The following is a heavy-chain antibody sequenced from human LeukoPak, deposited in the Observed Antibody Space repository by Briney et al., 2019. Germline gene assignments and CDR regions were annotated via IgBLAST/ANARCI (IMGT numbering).Heavy chain of an antibody. CDR2: IKEDGSDK. CDR1: GFTFSSYW. J-gene: IGHJ4*02. V-gene: IGHV3-7*01. Sequence: TGGSLRLSCAASGFTFSSYWMSWVRQAPGKGLEWVANIKEDGSDKYYVDSVKGRFTISRDNAKNSLYLQMNSLRAEDTAVYYCARDQGYDSSGYYEFDYWGQGTLVTVSS. D-gene: IGHD3-22*01. CDR3: ARDQGYDSSGYYEFDY.